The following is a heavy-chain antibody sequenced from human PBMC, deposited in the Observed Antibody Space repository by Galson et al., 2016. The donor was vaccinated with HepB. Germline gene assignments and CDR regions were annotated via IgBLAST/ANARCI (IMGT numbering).Heavy chain of an antibody. CDR1: GYDFSTYW. J-gene: IGHJ6*02. CDR3: ARFYDFWGGQHYYGMDV. V-gene: IGHV5-51*01. Sequence: QSGAEVKKPGESLRIPCQGFGYDFSTYWIGWVRQMPGKGLEWMGIIYPGDSDTRYSPSFQGHITISADKSISTAYMQWSSLKASDTAIYYCARFYDFWGGQHYYGMDVWGQGTAVTVSS. CDR2: IYPGDSDT. D-gene: IGHD3-3*01.